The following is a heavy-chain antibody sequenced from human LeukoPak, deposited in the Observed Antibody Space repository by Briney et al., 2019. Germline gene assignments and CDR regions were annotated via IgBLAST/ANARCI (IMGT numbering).Heavy chain of an antibody. CDR3: AELGITMIGGV. CDR1: GFTFSSYN. CDR2: ITSDSRYM. Sequence: PGGSLRLSCAASGFTFSSYNMNLVRQAPGKGLEWVSSITSDSRYMYYADSVKGRFTISRDNAKNSLYLQMNSLRAEDTAVYYCAELGITMIGGVWGKGTTVTISS. V-gene: IGHV3-21*01. D-gene: IGHD3-10*02. J-gene: IGHJ6*04.